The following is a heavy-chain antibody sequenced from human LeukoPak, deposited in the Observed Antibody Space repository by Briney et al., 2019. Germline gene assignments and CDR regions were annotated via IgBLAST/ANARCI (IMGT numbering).Heavy chain of an antibody. CDR1: GFTFNSYS. CDR3: ARDDFASGTLTDY. CDR2: IRYNGIDK. Sequence: GGSLRLSCAASGFTFNSYSLHWVRQAPGKGLEWVAFIRYNGIDKLYGDPVKGRFTISRDNSESTLYLQMDNVRAEDTALYYCARDDFASGTLTDYWGQGTLVIVSS. D-gene: IGHD3-10*01. V-gene: IGHV3-30*02. J-gene: IGHJ4*02.